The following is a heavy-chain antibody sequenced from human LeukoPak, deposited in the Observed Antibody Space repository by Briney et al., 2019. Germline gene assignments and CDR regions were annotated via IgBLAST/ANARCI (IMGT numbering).Heavy chain of an antibody. J-gene: IGHJ4*02. CDR3: AADQLGGSYRFDY. D-gene: IGHD1-26*01. V-gene: IGHV4-39*07. CDR2: IYYTVST. CDR1: GGSISSSSYY. Sequence: PSETLSLTCTVSGGSISSSSYYWGWIRQPPGKGLEWIGNIYYTVSTYYNPSLKSRVTISVDTSKTQFSLKLSSVTAADTAVYYCAADQLGGSYRFDYWGQGTLVTVSS.